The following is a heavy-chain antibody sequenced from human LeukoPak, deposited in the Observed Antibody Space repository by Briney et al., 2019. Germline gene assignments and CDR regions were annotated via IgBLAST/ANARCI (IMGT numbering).Heavy chain of an antibody. CDR1: GFTFSSYS. D-gene: IGHD3-3*02. CDR3: ARGGISWYGFDY. CDR2: IRSSGSTI. V-gene: IGHV3-48*01. J-gene: IGHJ4*02. Sequence: GGSLRLSCAASGFTFSSYSMNWVRQAPGKGLEWVSYIRSSGSTIYYADSVKGRFTISRDNAKNSLYLQMNSLRAEDTAVYYCARGGISWYGFDYCGQGTLVTVSS.